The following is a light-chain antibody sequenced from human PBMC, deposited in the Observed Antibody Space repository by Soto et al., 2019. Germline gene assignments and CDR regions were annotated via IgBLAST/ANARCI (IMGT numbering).Light chain of an antibody. Sequence: QSALTQPASVSGSPGQSITISCTGTTSDVGGHNYVSWYQQHPGKAPKLLIYEVNTRPSGVSNRFSGAKSGNTASLTISGLQPEDEGDYYCSSYTRNTTSFGTGTKLTVL. CDR3: SSYTRNTTS. CDR1: TSDVGGHNY. V-gene: IGLV2-14*01. CDR2: EVN. J-gene: IGLJ1*01.